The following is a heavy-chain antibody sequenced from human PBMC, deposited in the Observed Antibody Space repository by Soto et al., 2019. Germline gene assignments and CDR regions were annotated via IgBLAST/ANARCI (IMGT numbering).Heavy chain of an antibody. CDR3: ARNFPSLNWFDP. CDR2: IKQDGSEK. V-gene: IGHV3-7*01. D-gene: IGHD2-2*01. J-gene: IGHJ5*02. Sequence: GGSLRLSCAASGFSFSTYWMSWVRQAPGKGLEWVANIKQDGSEKYYVDSVKGRFTISRDNAKNSLCLQMNSLRADDTAMYYCARNFPSLNWFDPWGQGTLVTVSS. CDR1: GFSFSTYW.